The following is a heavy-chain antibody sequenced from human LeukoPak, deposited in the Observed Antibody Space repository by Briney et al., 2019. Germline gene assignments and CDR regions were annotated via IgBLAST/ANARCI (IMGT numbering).Heavy chain of an antibody. CDR3: ARDKGVTASGGAFDI. V-gene: IGHV1-69*04. D-gene: IGHD1-26*01. CDR1: GGTFSSYA. CDR2: IIPILGIA. Sequence: SVKVSCKASGGTFSSYAISWVRQAPGQRLEWMGRIIPILGIANYAQKFQGRVTITADKSTSTAYMELSSLRSEDTAVYYCARDKGVTASGGAFDIWGQGTMVTVSS. J-gene: IGHJ3*02.